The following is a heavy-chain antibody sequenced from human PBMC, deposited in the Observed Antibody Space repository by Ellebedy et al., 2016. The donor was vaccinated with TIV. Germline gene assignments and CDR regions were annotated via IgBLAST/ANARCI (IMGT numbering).Heavy chain of an antibody. CDR2: IASLGDTT. CDR3: ARGAGITMVRGVTNY. J-gene: IGHJ4*02. V-gene: IGHV3-23*01. Sequence: GESLKISCAASGFTFNTYVIHWVRQAPGKGLEWVSAIASLGDTTHYADSVRGRFPISSANSKNTLYLQMNSLGAEDTAVYYCARGAGITMVRGVTNYWGQGTLVTVSS. D-gene: IGHD3-10*01. CDR1: GFTFNTYV.